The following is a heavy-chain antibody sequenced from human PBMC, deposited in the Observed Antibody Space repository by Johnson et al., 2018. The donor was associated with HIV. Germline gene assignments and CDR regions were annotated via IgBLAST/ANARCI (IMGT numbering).Heavy chain of an antibody. D-gene: IGHD3-10*01. CDR1: GFTFSNYA. CDR3: AVLCSGCADAFDI. Sequence: QVQLVESGGGVVQPGRSLRLSCAASGFTFSNYAMHWVRQAPGKGLEWVAFIRYDGSNKYYADSVTGRFTISRDNSKNTLYLQMSSLRAEDGAVYYCAVLCSGCADAFDIWGQGTMVTVSS. J-gene: IGHJ3*02. V-gene: IGHV3-33*08. CDR2: IRYDGSNK.